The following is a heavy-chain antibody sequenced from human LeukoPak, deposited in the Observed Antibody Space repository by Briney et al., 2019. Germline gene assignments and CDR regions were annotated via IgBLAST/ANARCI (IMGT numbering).Heavy chain of an antibody. V-gene: IGHV1-69*06. Sequence: SMKVSCKASGGTFSSYAISWVRQAPGQGLEWMGGIIPIFGTANYAQKFQGRVTITADKSTSTAYMELSSLRSEDTAVYYCARKVPNDSSGYYYRGQFDPWGQGTLVTVSS. CDR3: ARKVPNDSSGYYYRGQFDP. D-gene: IGHD3-22*01. J-gene: IGHJ5*02. CDR1: GGTFSSYA. CDR2: IIPIFGTA.